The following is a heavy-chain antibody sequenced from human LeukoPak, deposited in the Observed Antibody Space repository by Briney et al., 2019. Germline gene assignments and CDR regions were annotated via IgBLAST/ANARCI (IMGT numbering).Heavy chain of an antibody. D-gene: IGHD3-9*01. Sequence: GGSLRLSCAASGFTFSSYSMNWVRQAPGKGLEWVSSISSSSSYIYYADSVKGRFTISRDNAKNSLYLQMNSLRAEDTAVYYCARDGVRYFDWANYYYYYMDVWGKGTTVTVSS. V-gene: IGHV3-21*01. CDR2: ISSSSSYI. CDR1: GFTFSSYS. J-gene: IGHJ6*03. CDR3: ARDGVRYFDWANYYYYYMDV.